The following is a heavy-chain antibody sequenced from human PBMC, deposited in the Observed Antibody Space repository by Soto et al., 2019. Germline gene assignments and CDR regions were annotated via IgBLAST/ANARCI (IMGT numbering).Heavy chain of an antibody. CDR1: GFTLRNYG. J-gene: IGHJ5*02. D-gene: IGHD4-17*01. CDR3: ARDTDTTSHFGSFDT. CDR2: FWANGINK. V-gene: IGHV3-33*08. Sequence: PGGSLRLSCTTSGFTLRNYGIHWVRQAPGKGLEWVAVFWANGINKNYADSVKGRFTVSRDTSKNTGYLQMDSLRAEDTALYYCARDTDTTSHFGSFDTWGQGTPVSVSS.